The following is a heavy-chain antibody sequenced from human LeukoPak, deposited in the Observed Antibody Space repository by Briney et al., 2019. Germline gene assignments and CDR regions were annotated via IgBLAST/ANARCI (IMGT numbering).Heavy chain of an antibody. V-gene: IGHV4-34*01. CDR1: GGSFSGYY. Sequence: SEALSLTCAVYGGSFSGYYWSWIRQPPGKGLEWIGEINHSGSTNYNPSLKSRVTISVGTSKNQFSLKLSSVTAADTAVYYCARAGFGHYYYMDVWGKGTTVTVSS. CDR3: ARAGFGHYYYMDV. CDR2: INHSGST. J-gene: IGHJ6*03. D-gene: IGHD3-16*01.